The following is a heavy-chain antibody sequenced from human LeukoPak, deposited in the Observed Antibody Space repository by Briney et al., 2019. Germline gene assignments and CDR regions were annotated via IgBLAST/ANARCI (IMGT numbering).Heavy chain of an antibody. CDR2: ISGSGGST. V-gene: IGHV3-23*01. CDR3: ARDLPPYIAAAGTNWFDP. CDR1: GFTFSSYA. Sequence: PGGSLRLSCAASGFTFSSYAMSCVRQAPGKGLEWVSAISGSGGSTYYADSVKGRFTISRDNSKNTLYLQMNSLRAEDTALYHCARDLPPYIAAAGTNWFDPWGQGTLVTVSS. J-gene: IGHJ5*02. D-gene: IGHD6-13*01.